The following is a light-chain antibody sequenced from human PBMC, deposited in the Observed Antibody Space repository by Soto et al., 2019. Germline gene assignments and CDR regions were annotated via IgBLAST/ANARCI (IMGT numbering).Light chain of an antibody. CDR2: LNSDGSH. CDR1: SGHSSYA. J-gene: IGLJ1*01. CDR3: QTWGTGIHYV. Sequence: VVTQSPSASASLGASVKLTCTLSSGHSSYAIAWHQQQPEKGPRYLMKLNSDGSHSKGDGIPDRFSGSSSGAERYLTISSLQSEDEADYYCQTWGTGIHYVFGTGTKLTVL. V-gene: IGLV4-69*01.